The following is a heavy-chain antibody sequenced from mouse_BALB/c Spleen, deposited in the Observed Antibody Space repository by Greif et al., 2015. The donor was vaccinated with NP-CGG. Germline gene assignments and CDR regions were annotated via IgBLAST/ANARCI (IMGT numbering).Heavy chain of an antibody. Sequence: VQLKQSGGGLVQPGGSLKLSCAASGFTFSSYTMSWVRQTPEKRLEWVAYISNGGGSTYYPDTVKGRFTISRDNAKNTLYLQMSSLKSEDTAMYYCARNYYGSSYAFFDYWGQGTTLTVSS. CDR2: ISNGGGST. CDR1: GFTFSSYT. J-gene: IGHJ2*01. CDR3: ARNYYGSSYAFFDY. V-gene: IGHV5-12-2*01. D-gene: IGHD1-1*01.